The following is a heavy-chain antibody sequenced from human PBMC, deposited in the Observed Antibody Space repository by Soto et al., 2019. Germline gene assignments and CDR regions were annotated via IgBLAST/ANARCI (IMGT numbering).Heavy chain of an antibody. CDR3: ARDTRLGDTAMARGFY. J-gene: IGHJ4*02. Sequence: EASVKVSCKASGYTFTAFWIHWVRQAPGQGLEWMGRIIPILGIANYAQKFQGRVTITADKSTSTAYMELSSLRSEDTAVYYCARDTRLGDTAMARGFYWGQGTLVTVSS. D-gene: IGHD5-18*01. CDR2: IIPILGIA. V-gene: IGHV1-69*04. CDR1: GYTFTAFW.